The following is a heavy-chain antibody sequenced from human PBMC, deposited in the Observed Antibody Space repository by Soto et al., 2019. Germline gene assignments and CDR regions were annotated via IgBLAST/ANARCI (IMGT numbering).Heavy chain of an antibody. V-gene: IGHV1-58*02. CDR2: NVVGSGNT. CDR3: GADRAPPPYLPGHNWCDT. Sequence: QMQLVQSGPEVKKPGTSVRVSCKASGFTFTSSAMHWVRQARGQRLEWIGWNVVGSGNTNYAQKFKDRVTITRDMSTSTAYVKLSSLLSEDTAVYYCGADRAPPPYLPGHNWCDTWGKGTLVTVSS. J-gene: IGHJ5*02. CDR1: GFTFTSSA. D-gene: IGHD3-16*01.